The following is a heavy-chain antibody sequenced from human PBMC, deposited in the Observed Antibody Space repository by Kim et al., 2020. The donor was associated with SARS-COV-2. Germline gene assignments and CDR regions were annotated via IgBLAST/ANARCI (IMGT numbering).Heavy chain of an antibody. J-gene: IGHJ6*02. CDR2: IYSSGST. D-gene: IGHD1-26*01. Sequence: SETLSLTCTVSGGSISSYYWSWIRQPAGKGLEWIGRIYSSGSTNYNPSLKSRVSMSVDTSKNQFSLKLSSVTAADTAVYYCARGATVGTTNYYYAMDVWGQGTTVTVSS. CDR1: GGSISSYY. V-gene: IGHV4-4*07. CDR3: ARGATVGTTNYYYAMDV.